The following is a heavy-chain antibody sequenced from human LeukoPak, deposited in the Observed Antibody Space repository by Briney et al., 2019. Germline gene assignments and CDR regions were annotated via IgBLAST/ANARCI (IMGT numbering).Heavy chain of an antibody. D-gene: IGHD2-21*02. CDR2: ISTSGRSV. CDR1: GFSFSTYE. CDR3: ARVGREVTTGYFDN. V-gene: IGHV3-48*03. Sequence: GGSLRLSCVASGFSFSTYEMNWVRQAPGKGLEWVAYISTSGRSVYYADSLKGRFTVSRDNAKSSLFLQVDSLTVADTAVYYCARVGREVTTGYFDNWGQGTLVAVSS. J-gene: IGHJ4*02.